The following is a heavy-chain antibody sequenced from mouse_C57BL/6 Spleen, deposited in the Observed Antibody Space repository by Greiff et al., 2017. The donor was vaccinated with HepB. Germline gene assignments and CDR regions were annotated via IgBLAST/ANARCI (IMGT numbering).Heavy chain of an antibody. CDR1: GYAFTNYL. J-gene: IGHJ2*01. Sequence: VQLQQSGAELVRPGTSVKVSCKASGYAFTNYLIEWVKQRPGQGLEWIGVINPGSGGTNYNEKFKGKATLTADKSSSTAYMQLSSLTSEDSAVYFCARGGTAYYFDYWGQGTTLTVSS. D-gene: IGHD3-3*01. CDR2: INPGSGGT. CDR3: ARGGTAYYFDY. V-gene: IGHV1-54*01.